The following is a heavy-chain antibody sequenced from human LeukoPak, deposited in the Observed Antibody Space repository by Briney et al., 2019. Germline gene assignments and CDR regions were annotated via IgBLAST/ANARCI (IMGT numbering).Heavy chain of an antibody. V-gene: IGHV3-48*04. Sequence: AGGSLRLSCAASGFTFSSYSMNWVRQAPGKGLEWVSYISSSSSTIYYADSVKGRFTISRDNAKNSLYLQMNSLRAEDTAVYYCARDQDAYSEIFFDYWGQGTLVTVSS. D-gene: IGHD5-24*01. CDR3: ARDQDAYSEIFFDY. J-gene: IGHJ4*02. CDR2: ISSSSSTI. CDR1: GFTFSSYS.